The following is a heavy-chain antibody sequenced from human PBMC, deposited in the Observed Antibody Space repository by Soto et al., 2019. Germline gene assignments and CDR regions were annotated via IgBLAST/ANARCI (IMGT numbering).Heavy chain of an antibody. D-gene: IGHD3-22*01. Sequence: QVQLVQSGTEVKKPGSSVTVSCKASGGPYSKYTISWERQAPGQGLEWMGRIIPIFDMANYAQKFQGRVTITVDKSTSTVYMDLSGLRFEDTAVYYCARSLLGDHYDSDGHDNWGQGTLVTVSS. V-gene: IGHV1-69*02. CDR2: IIPIFDMA. CDR1: GGPYSKYT. CDR3: ARSLLGDHYDSDGHDN. J-gene: IGHJ4*02.